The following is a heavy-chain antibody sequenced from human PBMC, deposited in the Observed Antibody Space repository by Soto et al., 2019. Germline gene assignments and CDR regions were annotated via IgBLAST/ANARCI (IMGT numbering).Heavy chain of an antibody. CDR2: ISSSGGTT. D-gene: IGHD4-17*01. CDR1: RFIFCTSA. Sequence: PXGSMERACTAWRFIFCTSAMNWSRQAPGEGLEWVSAISSSGGTTFYAESVRGRFTTSRDNSVNTLFLQMSGLRTEDTAVYYCANPRGYGVFDAVDFSGQRTMVTLPS. V-gene: IGHV3-23*01. CDR3: ANPRGYGVFDAVDF. J-gene: IGHJ3*01.